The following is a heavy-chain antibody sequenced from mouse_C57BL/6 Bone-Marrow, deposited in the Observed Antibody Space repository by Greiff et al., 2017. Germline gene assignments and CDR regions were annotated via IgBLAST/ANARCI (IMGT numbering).Heavy chain of an antibody. V-gene: IGHV1-81*01. Sequence: VQLQQPGAELARPGASVKLSCKASGYTFTSYGIRWVKQRTGPGLEWIGEIYPTRGNTYYNEKFKGKATLTADKSSSTAYMELRSLTSEDSAGYIYYDNDKEAIAYWGQGTLVTVSA. CDR2: IYPTRGNT. CDR1: GYTFTSYG. D-gene: IGHD2-4*01. CDR3: YDNDKEAIAY. J-gene: IGHJ3*01.